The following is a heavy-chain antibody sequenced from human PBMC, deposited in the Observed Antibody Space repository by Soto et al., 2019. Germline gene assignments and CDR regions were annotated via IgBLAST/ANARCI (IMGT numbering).Heavy chain of an antibody. J-gene: IGHJ4*02. Sequence: QVQLQQWGAGLLKPSETLSLTCAVYGVSFSGYYWSWFRQPPGKGLEWIGEINHSGSTNYNPSLKSRLTTSLDTSTNQFSLKLNSVTAADTAVYYCAKGLVATDWGQGTLFTVSS. D-gene: IGHD5-12*01. V-gene: IGHV4-34*01. CDR3: AKGLVATD. CDR2: INHSGST. CDR1: GVSFSGYY.